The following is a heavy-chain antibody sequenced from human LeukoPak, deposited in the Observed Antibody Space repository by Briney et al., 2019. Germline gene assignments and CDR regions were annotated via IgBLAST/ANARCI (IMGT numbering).Heavy chain of an antibody. J-gene: IGHJ4*02. D-gene: IGHD6-6*01. CDR2: INPNSGGT. Sequence: ASVKVSCKASGYTFTGYSMHWVRQAPGQGLEWMGWINPNSGGTNYAQKFQGRVTMTRDTSISTAYMELSRLRSDDTAVYYCASVRSDLVRALDYWGQGTLVTVSS. CDR3: ASVRSDLVRALDY. CDR1: GYTFTGYS. V-gene: IGHV1-2*02.